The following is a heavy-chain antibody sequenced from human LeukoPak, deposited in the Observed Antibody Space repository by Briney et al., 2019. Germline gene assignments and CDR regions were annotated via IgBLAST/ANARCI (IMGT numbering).Heavy chain of an antibody. Sequence: PSETLSLTCAVYGGSFSGYYWSWIRQPPGKGLEWIGEINHSGSTNYNPSLKSRVTISVDTSKNQFSLKLSSVTAADTAAYYCARGVVAATFGWFDPWGQGTLVTVSS. CDR2: INHSGST. V-gene: IGHV4-34*01. D-gene: IGHD2-15*01. J-gene: IGHJ5*02. CDR1: GGSFSGYY. CDR3: ARGVVAATFGWFDP.